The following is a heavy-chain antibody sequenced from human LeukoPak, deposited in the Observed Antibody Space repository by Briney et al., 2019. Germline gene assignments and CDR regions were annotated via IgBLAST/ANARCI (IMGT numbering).Heavy chain of an antibody. Sequence: SGTLSLTCTVSGGSISSYYWSWIRQPPGKGLEWIGYIYYSGSTNYNPSLKSRVTISVDTSKNQFSLKLSSVTAADTAVYYCARVYFYGDYGFDYWGQGTLVTVSS. J-gene: IGHJ4*02. CDR3: ARVYFYGDYGFDY. V-gene: IGHV4-59*01. D-gene: IGHD4-17*01. CDR2: IYYSGST. CDR1: GGSISSYY.